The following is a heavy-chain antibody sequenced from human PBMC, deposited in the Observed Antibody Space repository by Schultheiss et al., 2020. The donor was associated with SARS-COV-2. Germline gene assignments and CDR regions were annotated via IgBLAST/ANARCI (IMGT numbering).Heavy chain of an antibody. Sequence: SQTLSLTCTVSGGSISSYYWSWIRQPPGKGLEWIGEINHSGSTNYNPSLKSRVTMSVDTSKNQFSLKLSSVTAADTAVYYCARMVRGVLVYFDYWGQGTLVTVSS. CDR2: INHSGST. CDR1: GGSISSYY. J-gene: IGHJ4*02. D-gene: IGHD3-10*01. CDR3: ARMVRGVLVYFDY. V-gene: IGHV4-34*01.